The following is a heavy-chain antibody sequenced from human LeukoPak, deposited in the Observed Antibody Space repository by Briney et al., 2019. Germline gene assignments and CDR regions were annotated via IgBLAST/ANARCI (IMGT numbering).Heavy chain of an antibody. Sequence: ASVKVSCKASGYTFTGYYMHWVRQAPGQGLEWMGRINPNSGGTNYAQKFQGRVTMTRDTSISTAYMELSRLGSDDTAVYYCARPRYCSGGSCRYNWFDPWGQGTLVTVSS. J-gene: IGHJ5*02. V-gene: IGHV1-2*06. CDR2: INPNSGGT. CDR3: ARPRYCSGGSCRYNWFDP. D-gene: IGHD2-15*01. CDR1: GYTFTGYY.